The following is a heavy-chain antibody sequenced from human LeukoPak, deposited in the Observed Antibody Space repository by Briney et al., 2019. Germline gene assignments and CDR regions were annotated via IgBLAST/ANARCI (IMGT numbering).Heavy chain of an antibody. Sequence: PGGSLRLSCAASGFTFSNFGMNWVRQAPGKGLEWVSFISSISPYIYYADSVKGRFTISRDDAKNSLYLQMNSLRAEDSAVYYCARGGPPYDFWGGPRFDYWGQGTLVTVSS. D-gene: IGHD3-3*01. J-gene: IGHJ4*02. CDR3: ARGGPPYDFWGGPRFDY. V-gene: IGHV3-21*06. CDR2: ISSISPYI. CDR1: GFTFSNFG.